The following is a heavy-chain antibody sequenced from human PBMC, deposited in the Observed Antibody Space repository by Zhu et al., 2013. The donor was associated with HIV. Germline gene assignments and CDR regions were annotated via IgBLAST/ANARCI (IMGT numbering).Heavy chain of an antibody. V-gene: IGHV1-46*03. CDR2: INPSGGST. CDR3: ATRTHHYYDSSGYYYPSLGGDDY. CDR1: GYTFTSYY. J-gene: IGHJ4*02. Sequence: QVQLVQSGAEVKKPGSSVKVSCKASGYTFTSYYMHWVRQAPGQGLEWMGIINPSGGSTSYAQKFQGRVTMTRDTSTSTVYMELSSLRSEDTAVYYCATRTHHYYDSSGYYYPSLGGDDYWGQGTLVTVSS. D-gene: IGHD3-22*01.